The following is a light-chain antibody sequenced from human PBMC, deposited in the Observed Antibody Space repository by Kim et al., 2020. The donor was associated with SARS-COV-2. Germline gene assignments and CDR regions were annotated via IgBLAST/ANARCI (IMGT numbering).Light chain of an antibody. V-gene: IGLV6-57*03. J-gene: IGLJ2*01. CDR2: EDS. Sequence: NTVTISCTRTSSNIADNYVQWYQQRPGSAPTIVIYEDSERPSGVPDRFSGSIDASSSSASLTISGLKTEDEADYYCQSYDISNVIFGGGTQLTVL. CDR3: QSYDISNVI. CDR1: SSNIADNY.